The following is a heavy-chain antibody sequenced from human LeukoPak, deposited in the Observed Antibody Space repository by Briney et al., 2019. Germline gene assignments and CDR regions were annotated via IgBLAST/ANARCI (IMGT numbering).Heavy chain of an antibody. CDR3: AKPSIPARPFLTYLYYYLDV. V-gene: IGHV3-23*01. Sequence: RGSLRLSCVASEFTFSRFAMSWVRQAPGRGLEWISSVSGTGDKTHYTDSVKGRFTISRDNSKNTLYLHMSALRAADTAVYYCAKPSIPARPFLTYLYYYLDVWGEGTTVIVSS. CDR1: EFTFSRFA. D-gene: IGHD6-6*01. J-gene: IGHJ6*03. CDR2: VSGTGDKT.